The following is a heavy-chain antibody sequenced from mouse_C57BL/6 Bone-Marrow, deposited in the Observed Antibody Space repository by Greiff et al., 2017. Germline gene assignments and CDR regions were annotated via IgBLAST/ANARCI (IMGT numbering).Heavy chain of an antibody. V-gene: IGHV1-55*01. CDR1: GYTFTSYW. CDR3: ARGGDDDGSFAY. D-gene: IGHD2-4*01. CDR2: IYPGSGST. Sequence: QVQLQQPGAELVKPGASVKMSCKASGYTFTSYWITWVKQRPGQGLEWIGDIYPGSGSTNYNEKFKSKATLTVDTSSSTAYMQLSSLTSEDSAVYYCARGGDDDGSFAYWGQGTLVTVSA. J-gene: IGHJ3*01.